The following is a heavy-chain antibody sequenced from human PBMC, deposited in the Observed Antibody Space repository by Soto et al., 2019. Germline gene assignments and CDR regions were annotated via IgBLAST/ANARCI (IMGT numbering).Heavy chain of an antibody. D-gene: IGHD2-21*01. CDR3: VSRIPSWVFDY. V-gene: IGHV3-23*01. CDR2: IGGTGGDT. J-gene: IGHJ4*01. Sequence: AGGSLRLSCAASGVSGFTFSKYAMSWVRQAPGKGLEWVSTIGGTGGDTHYADSVKGRFTISRDKSENTLYLQMNSLRDEDTGVYFCVSRIPSWVFDYWGLGTLVTSPQ. CDR1: GVSGFTFSKYA.